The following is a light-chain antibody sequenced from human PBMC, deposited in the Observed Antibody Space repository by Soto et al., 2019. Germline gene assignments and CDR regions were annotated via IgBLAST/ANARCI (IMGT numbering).Light chain of an antibody. V-gene: IGKV3-20*01. CDR3: QNFGRAPLT. CDR2: GAS. CDR1: QSISSNY. Sequence: EIVLTQSPGTLSLSPGERATLSCRASQSISSNYLAWYQQKPGQAPRLLIYGASSRATGLPDRFSGSGSGTDFTLTISRLEPEDFSVYSCQNFGRAPLTFGGGTNVEIK. J-gene: IGKJ4*01.